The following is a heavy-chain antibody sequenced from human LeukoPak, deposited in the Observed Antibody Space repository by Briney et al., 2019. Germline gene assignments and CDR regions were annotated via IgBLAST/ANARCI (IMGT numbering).Heavy chain of an antibody. CDR3: ARDLSSGELSFDY. D-gene: IGHD3-16*02. J-gene: IGHJ4*02. Sequence: GASVKVSCKASGGTFSSYAISWVRQAPGQGLEWMGWINPNSGGIKYAQKFQGRVTMTSDTSINTVYMELSRLRSDDTAMYYCARDLSSGELSFDYWGQGALVTVSS. V-gene: IGHV1-2*02. CDR2: INPNSGGI. CDR1: GGTFSSYA.